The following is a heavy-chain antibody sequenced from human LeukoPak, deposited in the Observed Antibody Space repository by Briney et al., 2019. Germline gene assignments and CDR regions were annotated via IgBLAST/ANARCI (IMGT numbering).Heavy chain of an antibody. V-gene: IGHV3-48*03. CDR3: AKSYSGNYNDAFGI. Sequence: GGSLRLSCAASGFTFSSYGMNWVRQAPGKGLEWVSFISSSGSTKYYADSVKGRFTISRDNSKNTLYLQMNSLRAEDTAVYYCAKSYSGNYNDAFGIWGQGTMVTVSS. D-gene: IGHD1-26*01. CDR1: GFTFSSYG. CDR2: ISSSGSTK. J-gene: IGHJ3*02.